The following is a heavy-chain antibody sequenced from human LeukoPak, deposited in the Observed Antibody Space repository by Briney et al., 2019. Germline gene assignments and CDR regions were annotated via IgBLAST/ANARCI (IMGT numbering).Heavy chain of an antibody. J-gene: IGHJ4*02. CDR2: ISSSGTTI. V-gene: IGHV3-48*01. Sequence: GGSLRLSCAAPGFTFSTYSMKWVRQAPGKGLEWVSHISSSGTTIYYADSVEGRFTISRDNAKNSLYLQMNSLRAEDTAVYYCAKSAGFCTSTICRGAYNFDCWGQGTLVTVSS. CDR1: GFTFSTYS. D-gene: IGHD2-2*01. CDR3: AKSAGFCTSTICRGAYNFDC.